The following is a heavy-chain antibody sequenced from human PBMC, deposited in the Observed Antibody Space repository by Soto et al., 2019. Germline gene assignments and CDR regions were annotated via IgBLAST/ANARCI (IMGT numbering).Heavy chain of an antibody. CDR2: IIPILGIA. D-gene: IGHD4-17*01. CDR1: GGTFSSYT. J-gene: IGHJ4*02. Sequence: QVQLVQSGAEVKKPGSSVKVSCKASGGTFSSYTISWVRQAPGQGLEWMGRIIPILGIANYAQKLQGRVTITADKSTSTAYMELSSLRSEDTAVYYCARDTPSNTVSFDYWGQGTLVNVSS. V-gene: IGHV1-69*08. CDR3: ARDTPSNTVSFDY.